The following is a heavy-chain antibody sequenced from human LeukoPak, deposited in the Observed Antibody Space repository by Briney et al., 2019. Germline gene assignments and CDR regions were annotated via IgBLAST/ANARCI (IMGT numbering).Heavy chain of an antibody. CDR1: GFTFSSYW. Sequence: GGSLRLSCAASGFTFSSYWMSWVRQAPGKGLEWVANIKQDGSEKYYVDSVKGRFTISRDNAKNSLYLQMNSLRAEDTAVYYCAREGYDFWSGYYAGWGQGTLVTVSS. CDR3: AREGYDFWSGYYAG. D-gene: IGHD3-3*01. CDR2: IKQDGSEK. J-gene: IGHJ4*02. V-gene: IGHV3-7*01.